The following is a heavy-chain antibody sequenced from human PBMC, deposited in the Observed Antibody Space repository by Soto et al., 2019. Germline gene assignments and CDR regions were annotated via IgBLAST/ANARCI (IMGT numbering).Heavy chain of an antibody. CDR3: ARGSTSYNWFDP. V-gene: IGHV4-31*03. CDR2: IYYSGST. Sequence: SETLSLTCTVSGGSISSGGYYWSWIRQHPGKGLEWIGYIYYSGSTYYNPSLKSRVTISVDTSKNQFSLKLSSVTAADTAVYYCARGSTSYNWFDPWGQGTLVTVSS. J-gene: IGHJ5*02. D-gene: IGHD2-2*01. CDR1: GGSISSGGYY.